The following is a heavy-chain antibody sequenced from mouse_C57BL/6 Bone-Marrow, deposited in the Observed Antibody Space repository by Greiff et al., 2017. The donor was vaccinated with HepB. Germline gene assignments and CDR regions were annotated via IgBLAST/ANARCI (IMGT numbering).Heavy chain of an antibody. J-gene: IGHJ2*01. CDR3: ARRGGAGYLDY. CDR1: GYTFTSYG. Sequence: VHLVESGAELARPGASVKLSCKASGYTFTSYGISWVKQRTGQGLEWIGEIYPRSGNTYYNEKFKGKATLTADKSSSTAYMELRSLTSEDSAVYFCARRGGAGYLDYWGQGTTLTVSS. CDR2: IYPRSGNT. D-gene: IGHD6-1*01. V-gene: IGHV1-81*01.